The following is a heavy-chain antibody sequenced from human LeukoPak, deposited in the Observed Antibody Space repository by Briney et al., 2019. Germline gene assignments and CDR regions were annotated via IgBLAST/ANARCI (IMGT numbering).Heavy chain of an antibody. V-gene: IGHV1-2*02. Sequence: ASVKVSFKASGYTFTGYYMHWVRQAPGQGLEWMGWINPNSGGTNYAQKFQGRVTMTRDTSISTAYMELSRLRSDDTAVYYCARGPVVAATSRFDPWGQGTLVTVSS. D-gene: IGHD2-15*01. CDR2: INPNSGGT. J-gene: IGHJ5*02. CDR3: ARGPVVAATSRFDP. CDR1: GYTFTGYY.